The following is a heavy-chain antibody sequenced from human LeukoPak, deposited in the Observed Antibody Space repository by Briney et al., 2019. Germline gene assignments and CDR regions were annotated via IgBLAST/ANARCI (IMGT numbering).Heavy chain of an antibody. D-gene: IGHD3-10*02. CDR1: GGSISSYY. J-gene: IGHJ4*02. V-gene: IGHV4-59*01. CDR3: ARAGPSFLRSGNPKYDN. Sequence: SETLSLTCTVSGGSISSYYWSWIRQPPGKGLEWIGYIYYSGSTNYNPSLKSRVTISVDTSKNQFSLKLSSVTAADTAVYYCARAGPSFLRSGNPKYDNWGQGTLVTVSS. CDR2: IYYSGST.